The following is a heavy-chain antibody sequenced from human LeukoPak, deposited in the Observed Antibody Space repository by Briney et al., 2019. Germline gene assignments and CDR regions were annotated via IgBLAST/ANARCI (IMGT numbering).Heavy chain of an antibody. CDR1: GGSISSGNFY. J-gene: IGHJ5*02. D-gene: IGHD6-6*01. CDR2: IFYLGST. Sequence: SQTLSLTCTVSGGSISSGNFYWSWIRQPPGKGLEWIGYIFYLGSTYYNLSLKSRVTTSVDTSKNQFSLKLRFVTAADTAVYYRARKYPDHWFDPWGQGTLVTVSS. V-gene: IGHV4-30-4*01. CDR3: ARKYPDHWFDP.